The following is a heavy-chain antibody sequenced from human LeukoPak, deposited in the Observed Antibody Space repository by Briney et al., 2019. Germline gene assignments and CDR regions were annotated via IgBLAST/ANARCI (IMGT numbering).Heavy chain of an antibody. CDR1: GFTFSSYN. V-gene: IGHV3-21*01. CDR3: ARQAGATLVDY. CDR2: ISSSSSYI. D-gene: IGHD1-26*01. Sequence: GGSLRLSCAASGFTFSSYNMNWVRQAPGKGLEWVSSISSSSSYIYYADSMKGRFTISRDNAKNSLYLQMNSLRAEDTAVYYCARQAGATLVDYWGQGTLVTVSS. J-gene: IGHJ4*02.